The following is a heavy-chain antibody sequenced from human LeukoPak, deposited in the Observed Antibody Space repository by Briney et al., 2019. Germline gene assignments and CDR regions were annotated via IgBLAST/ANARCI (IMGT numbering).Heavy chain of an antibody. D-gene: IGHD3-10*01. Sequence: VASVKVSCKASGFPFTRYDINWVRQTSAQGLEWMGWMNPNTGNTGYAQKFQGRVTMTRDTSTSTAYMELRDLRSEDTAVYYCVRDGEGVAISVNYWFDPWGQGTLVTVSS. CDR3: VRDGEGVAISVNYWFDP. CDR1: GFPFTRYD. J-gene: IGHJ5*02. CDR2: MNPNTGNT. V-gene: IGHV1-8*01.